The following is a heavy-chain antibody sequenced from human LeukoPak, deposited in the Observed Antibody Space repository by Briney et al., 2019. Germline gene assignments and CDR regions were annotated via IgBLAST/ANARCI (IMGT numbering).Heavy chain of an antibody. V-gene: IGHV5-51*01. CDR2: IQSCNSAT. CDR3: ARSLSYYDGSGYYYFDY. Sequence: GGSLKISCKGAGYSLINYLVAWVRQKPGERLGGEGIIQSCNSATKYSPSFRGQVTISADKSISTAFLQWSSLKASDTAMYYCARSLSYYDGSGYYYFDYWGQGTLVTVSS. J-gene: IGHJ4*02. D-gene: IGHD3-22*01. CDR1: GYSLINYL.